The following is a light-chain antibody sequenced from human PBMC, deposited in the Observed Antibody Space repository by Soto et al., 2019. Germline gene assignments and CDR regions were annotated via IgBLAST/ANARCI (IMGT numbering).Light chain of an antibody. V-gene: IGLV2-11*01. Sequence: QSVLTQPRSVSGSPGQSVTISCTGTSSDVCGYNCVSWYQQHPGKAPQLIIYDVTQRPSGVPDRFSGSKSGNTASLSISGLQAEYEADYYCCSHSATYTFVFGTGTKLTVL. CDR3: CSHSATYTFV. CDR2: DVT. J-gene: IGLJ1*01. CDR1: SSDVCGYNC.